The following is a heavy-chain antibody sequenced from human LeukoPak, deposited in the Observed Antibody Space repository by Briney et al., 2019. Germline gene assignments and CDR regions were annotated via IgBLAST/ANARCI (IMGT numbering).Heavy chain of an antibody. V-gene: IGHV4-30-4*01. CDR2: IYYSGST. Sequence: PSETLSLTCTVSGGSISSGDYYWSWIRQPPGKGLEWIGYIYYSGSTYYNPSLKSRVTISVDTSKNQFSLKLGSVTAADTAVYYCARASMIVVVIDYWGQGTLVTVSS. J-gene: IGHJ4*02. CDR3: ARASMIVVVIDY. CDR1: GGSISSGDYY. D-gene: IGHD3-22*01.